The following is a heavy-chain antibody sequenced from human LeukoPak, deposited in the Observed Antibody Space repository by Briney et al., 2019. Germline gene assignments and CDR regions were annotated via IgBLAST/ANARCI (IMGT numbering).Heavy chain of an antibody. J-gene: IGHJ4*02. CDR2: ISGSGGST. Sequence: AGGSLRLSCAASGFTFSSYAMSWVRQAPGKGLEWVSAISGSGGSTYYADSVKGRFTISRDNSKNTLYLQMNSLRAEDTAVYYCAKDQRAQWLVHSSYFDYWGQGTLVTVSS. CDR3: AKDQRAQWLVHSSYFDY. CDR1: GFTFSSYA. V-gene: IGHV3-23*01. D-gene: IGHD6-19*01.